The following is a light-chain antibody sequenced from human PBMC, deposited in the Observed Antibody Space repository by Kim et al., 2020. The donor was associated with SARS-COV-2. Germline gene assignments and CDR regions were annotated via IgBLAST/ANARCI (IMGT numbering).Light chain of an antibody. Sequence: DIQMTQSPSTLSASVGDRVTITCRASQSISSWLAWYQQKPGKAPNLLIYDASSLESGVPSRFSGSGSGTEFTLTISSLQPDDFATYYCQQYSNYWTFGQGTKVNIK. CDR3: QQYSNYWT. CDR1: QSISSW. V-gene: IGKV1-5*01. J-gene: IGKJ1*01. CDR2: DAS.